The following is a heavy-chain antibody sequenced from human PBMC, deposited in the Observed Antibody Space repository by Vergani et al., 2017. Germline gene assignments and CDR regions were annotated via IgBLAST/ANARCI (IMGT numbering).Heavy chain of an antibody. Sequence: EVQLVESGGGLVPPGRSLRLSCAASGFSFGDYAMTWVRQAPGKGLEWVAFIRNKAYGGTTEYGASVKGRFTISRDDSKRLAYLQLSGLKTEDTAVYFCSRGRGYSFGYSDYWGQGTLVTVSS. V-gene: IGHV3-49*04. J-gene: IGHJ4*02. CDR1: GFSFGDYA. CDR3: SRGRGYSFGYSDY. D-gene: IGHD5-18*01. CDR2: IRNKAYGGTT.